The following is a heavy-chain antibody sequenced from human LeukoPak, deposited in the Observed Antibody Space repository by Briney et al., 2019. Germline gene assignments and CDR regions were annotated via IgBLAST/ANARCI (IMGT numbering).Heavy chain of an antibody. V-gene: IGHV4-59*11. J-gene: IGHJ4*02. D-gene: IGHD2-2*01. CDR2: IHYSGRP. CDR3: AVDTGAAMGGYYFDY. CDR1: GGSISGHY. Sequence: SETLSLTCTVSGGSISGHYWTWIRQPPGKGLEWIGQIHYSGRPDYNPSLKSRVTISVDTSKNQLSLKVTSVTGADTAVYYCAVDTGAAMGGYYFDYWGQGTLVTVSS.